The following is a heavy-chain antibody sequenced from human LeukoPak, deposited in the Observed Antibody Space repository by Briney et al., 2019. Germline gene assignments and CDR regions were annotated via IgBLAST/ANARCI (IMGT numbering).Heavy chain of an antibody. CDR2: MNPNSGNT. Sequence: GASVKVSCKXSGYTFTSYDINWVRQATGQGLEWMGWMNPNSGNTGYSQKFQGRVTITRNTSISTAYMELSSLRSEDTAVYYCARGFRSPGDRYCDYWGQGTLVTVSS. J-gene: IGHJ4*02. D-gene: IGHD7-27*01. V-gene: IGHV1-8*03. CDR3: ARGFRSPGDRYCDY. CDR1: GYTFTSYD.